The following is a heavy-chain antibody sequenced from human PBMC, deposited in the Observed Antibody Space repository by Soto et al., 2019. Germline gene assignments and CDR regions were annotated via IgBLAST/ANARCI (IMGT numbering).Heavy chain of an antibody. Sequence: GGSLKPSCQASGLTFRSYAMSWAPQPPGKGLGLFSVIFGSGGSTYYADSVKGRSTISRDNSKNTLYLQMNSLRAEDTAVYYCAKPTAATVKYYYYGMDVWGQGTTVTVSS. V-gene: IGHV3-23*01. CDR2: IFGSGGST. J-gene: IGHJ6*02. D-gene: IGHD6-25*01. CDR1: GLTFRSYA. CDR3: AKPTAATVKYYYYGMDV.